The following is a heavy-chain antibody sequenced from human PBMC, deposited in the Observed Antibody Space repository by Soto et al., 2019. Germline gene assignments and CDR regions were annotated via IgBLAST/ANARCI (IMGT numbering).Heavy chain of an antibody. D-gene: IGHD2-15*01. CDR3: ARGYCSVGSCYGYYGMDV. V-gene: IGHV1-24*01. J-gene: IGHJ6*02. CDR1: GLTPNELS. Sequence: ASVKVPCKVSGLTPNELSMPWVRPAPGKGLEWMGGFDPEDGETIYAQKFQGRVTMTKDTSTDTAYMELSSLRSEDTAVYFCARGYCSVGSCYGYYGMDVWGQGTTVTVAS. CDR2: FDPEDGET.